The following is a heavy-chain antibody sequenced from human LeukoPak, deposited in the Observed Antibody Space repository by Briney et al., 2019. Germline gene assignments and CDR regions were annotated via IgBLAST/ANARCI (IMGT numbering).Heavy chain of an antibody. CDR1: GFSLSNFG. V-gene: IGHV3-30*02. J-gene: IGHJ4*02. CDR2: IHSDGNMK. CDR3: AKDRPYDY. Sequence: PGGSLRLSCAASGFSLSNFGIHWVRQAPARGLEWMAFIHSDGNMKNYADSVKGRFSIFRDTSTNTVYLQMSGLGAEDTAVYYCAKDRPYDYWGQGNLVTVSS.